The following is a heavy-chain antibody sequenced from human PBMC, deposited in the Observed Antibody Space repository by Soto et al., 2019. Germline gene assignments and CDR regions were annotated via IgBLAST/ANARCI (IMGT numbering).Heavy chain of an antibody. D-gene: IGHD4-17*01. Sequence: SLRLSCAASGFTFSSYGMHWVRQAPGKGLEWVAVISYDGSNKYYADSVKGRFTISRDNSKNTLYLQMNSLRAEDTAVYYCAKDEGPTTTVTTTYFDYWGQGTLVTVSS. V-gene: IGHV3-30*18. J-gene: IGHJ4*02. CDR3: AKDEGPTTTVTTTYFDY. CDR1: GFTFSSYG. CDR2: ISYDGSNK.